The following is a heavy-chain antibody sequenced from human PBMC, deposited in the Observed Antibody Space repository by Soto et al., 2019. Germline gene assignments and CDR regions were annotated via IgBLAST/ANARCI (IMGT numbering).Heavy chain of an antibody. Sequence: GGSLRLSCAASGFTFSSYGMHWVRQAPGKGLEWVAVIWYDGSNKYYADSVKGRFTISRDNSKNTLYLQMNSLRAEDTAVYYCARGSLTVTTLIFDYWGQGTLVTVSS. CDR2: IWYDGSNK. V-gene: IGHV3-33*01. J-gene: IGHJ4*02. CDR3: ARGSLTVTTLIFDY. CDR1: GFTFSSYG. D-gene: IGHD4-17*01.